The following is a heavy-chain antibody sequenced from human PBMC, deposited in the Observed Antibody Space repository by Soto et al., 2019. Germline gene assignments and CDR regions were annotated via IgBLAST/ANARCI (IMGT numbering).Heavy chain of an antibody. CDR2: IYYSGTT. CDR3: ARHINLDCTNGVCPYWYYGMDV. CDR1: GDSISSSRDY. V-gene: IGHV4-39*01. J-gene: IGHJ6*02. D-gene: IGHD2-8*01. Sequence: KTSETLSLTCIVSGDSISSSRDYWGWIRQSPGKGLEWIGSIYYSGTTYYNPSLKSRVTISVDTSKNQFSLKLSSVTAADTAVYFCARHINLDCTNGVCPYWYYGMDVWGQGTTVTVSS.